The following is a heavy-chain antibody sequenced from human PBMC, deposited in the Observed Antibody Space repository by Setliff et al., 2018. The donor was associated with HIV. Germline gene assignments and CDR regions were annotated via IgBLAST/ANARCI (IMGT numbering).Heavy chain of an antibody. CDR2: ISNNNDNT. J-gene: IGHJ5*02. CDR3: ARRADWFDL. CDR1: GYTFTDFG. V-gene: IGHV1-18*04. Sequence: ASVKVSCKASGYTFTDFGLSWVRQAPGQGLEWMGWISNNNDNTDYAQDLQGRVTLTTDTSTATAYLELRSLRSDDTAVYFCARRADWFDLWGQGTLVTVSS.